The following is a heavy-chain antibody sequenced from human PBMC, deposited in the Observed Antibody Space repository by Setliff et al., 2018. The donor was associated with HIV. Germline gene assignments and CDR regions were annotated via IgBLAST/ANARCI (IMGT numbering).Heavy chain of an antibody. CDR1: GESFSTYF. Sequence: ETLSLTCAVYGESFSTYFWNWIRQPPGKGLEWIGQINHSGNTNYNPSLKSRVTISMGTSRNQFSLKLRSVTAADTAVYYCATGLIMAPDYWGQGSLVTVSS. J-gene: IGHJ4*02. CDR2: INHSGNT. V-gene: IGHV4-34*01. CDR3: ATGLIMAPDY. D-gene: IGHD2-8*01.